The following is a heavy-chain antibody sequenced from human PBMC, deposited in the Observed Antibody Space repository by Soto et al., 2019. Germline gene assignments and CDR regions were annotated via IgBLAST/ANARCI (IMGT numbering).Heavy chain of an antibody. J-gene: IGHJ3*02. V-gene: IGHV5-51*01. CDR2: IYPGYSDT. CDR3: ASLGIAAGYIDAFDI. Sequence: GESLKISCKGSGYSFTSYWIGWVRQMPGKGLEWMGIIYPGYSDTRYSPSFQGQVTISADKSISTAYLQWSSLKASDTAMYYCASLGIAAGYIDAFDIWGQGTMVTVSS. D-gene: IGHD6-13*01. CDR1: GYSFTSYW.